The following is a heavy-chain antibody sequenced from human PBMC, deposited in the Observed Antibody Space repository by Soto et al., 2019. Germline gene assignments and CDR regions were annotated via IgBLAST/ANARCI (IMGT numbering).Heavy chain of an antibody. D-gene: IGHD3-3*01. CDR1: GYTFTSYY. CDR3: AREVSDFWSGYYKDFDY. V-gene: IGHV1-46*03. J-gene: IGHJ4*02. CDR2: INPSGGST. Sequence: GASVKVSCKASGYTFTSYYMQWVRQAPGQGLEWMGIINPSGGSTSYAQKFQGRVTMTRDTSTSTVYMELSSLRSEDTAVYYCAREVSDFWSGYYKDFDYWGQGTLVTVSS.